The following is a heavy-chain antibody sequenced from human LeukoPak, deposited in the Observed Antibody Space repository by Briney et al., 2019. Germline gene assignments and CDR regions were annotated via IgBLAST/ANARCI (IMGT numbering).Heavy chain of an antibody. CDR2: IYYSGST. V-gene: IGHV4-39*07. CDR1: GDSISSSSYY. CDR3: ARDYLGGNPDAFDI. J-gene: IGHJ3*02. D-gene: IGHD4-23*01. Sequence: SETLSLTCTVSGDSISSSSYYWGWIRQPPGKELEWIGGIYYSGSTYYNPFLNSRVTISVDTSKNQFSLTLSSVTAADTAVYYCARDYLGGNPDAFDIWGQGTMVTVSS.